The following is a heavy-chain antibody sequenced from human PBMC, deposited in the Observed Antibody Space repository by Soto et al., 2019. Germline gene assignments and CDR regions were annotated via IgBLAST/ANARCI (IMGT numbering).Heavy chain of an antibody. D-gene: IGHD2-2*01. Sequence: PGESLKISCKGSGYSFTSYWIGWVRQMPGKGLEWMGIIYPGDSDTRYSPSFQGQVTISADKSISTAYLQWSSLKASDTAMYYCARLSIVVVTAATDYGMDVWGQGTTVTVSS. CDR1: GYSFTSYW. J-gene: IGHJ6*02. V-gene: IGHV5-51*01. CDR2: IYPGDSDT. CDR3: ARLSIVVVTAATDYGMDV.